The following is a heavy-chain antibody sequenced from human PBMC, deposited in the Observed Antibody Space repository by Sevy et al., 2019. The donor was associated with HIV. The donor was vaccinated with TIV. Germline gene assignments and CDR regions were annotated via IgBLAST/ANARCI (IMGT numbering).Heavy chain of an antibody. D-gene: IGHD1-7*01. CDR1: GFTFNKYW. CDR2: INEDGSVK. CDR3: AELKTGY. V-gene: IGHV3-7*01. Sequence: GGSLRLSCAASGFTFNKYWMNWVRQPPEKGLEWVANINEDGSVKKYVDSVRGRFTSSRDNAKNSLYLQMNSLRAEDTAVYYCAELKTGYWGQGTLVTVSS. J-gene: IGHJ4*02.